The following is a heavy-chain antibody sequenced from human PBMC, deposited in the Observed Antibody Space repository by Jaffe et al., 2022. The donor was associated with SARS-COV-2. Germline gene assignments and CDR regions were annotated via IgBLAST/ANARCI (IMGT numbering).Heavy chain of an antibody. J-gene: IGHJ6*02. Sequence: QVQLVQSGAEVKKPGASVKVSCKASGYTFTSYGISWVRQAPGQGLEWMGWISAYNGNTNYAQKLQGRVTMTTDTSTSTAYMELRSLRSDDTAVYYCARVDFGVVTPGPRYYYYGMDVWGQGTTVTVSS. V-gene: IGHV1-18*01. CDR1: GYTFTSYG. CDR2: ISAYNGNT. CDR3: ARVDFGVVTPGPRYYYYGMDV. D-gene: IGHD3-3*01.